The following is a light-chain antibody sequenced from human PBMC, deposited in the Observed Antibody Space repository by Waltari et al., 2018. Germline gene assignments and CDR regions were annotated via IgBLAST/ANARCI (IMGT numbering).Light chain of an antibody. CDR2: KAS. CDR1: QNINRW. CDR3: QQYDSYSLT. Sequence: DIQMTQSPSTLPASVGDRVTITCRASQNINRWLAWYQQKPGTVPKLLIFKASSLKSGVPSRFSGSGSGTEFTLAISSLQPDDFATYYCQQYDSYSLTFGGGTKVEI. J-gene: IGKJ4*01. V-gene: IGKV1-5*03.